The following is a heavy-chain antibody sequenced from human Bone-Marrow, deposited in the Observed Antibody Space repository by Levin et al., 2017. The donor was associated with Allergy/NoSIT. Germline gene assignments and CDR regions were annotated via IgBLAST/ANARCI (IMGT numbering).Heavy chain of an antibody. CDR3: ARGYDFWSGAFYWDY. Sequence: QAGGSLRLSCAASGFSFFRYWMSWVRQAPGKGPEWVANIKHDATGRYYVDSVKGRFTISRDNAKNSLYLQMNSLRVEDTAIYYCARGYDFWSGAFYWDYWGQGVLVTVSS. V-gene: IGHV3-7*01. D-gene: IGHD3-3*01. CDR2: IKHDATGR. J-gene: IGHJ4*02. CDR1: GFSFFRYW.